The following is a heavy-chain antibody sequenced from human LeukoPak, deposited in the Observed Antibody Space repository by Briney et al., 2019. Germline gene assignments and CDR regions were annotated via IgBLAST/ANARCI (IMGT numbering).Heavy chain of an antibody. CDR3: ARVLVVSTSCYPFDI. CDR2: TYYSSKWYN. D-gene: IGHD2-2*01. CDR1: GDSVSSNSAA. V-gene: IGHV6-1*01. Sequence: SQTLSLTCAISGDSVSSNSAAWNWIKQSPSRGLEWQGRTYYSSKWYNDYAVSVKSRITINPDTSKNQFSLQLNSVTPEDTAVYYCARVLVVSTSCYPFDIWGQGTMVTVSS. J-gene: IGHJ3*02.